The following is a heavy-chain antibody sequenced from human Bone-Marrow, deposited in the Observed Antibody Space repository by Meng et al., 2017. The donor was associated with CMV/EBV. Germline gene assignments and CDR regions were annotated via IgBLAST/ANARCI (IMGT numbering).Heavy chain of an antibody. CDR3: ARDGDGSDPWLDY. CDR1: GFNFSSDA. CDR2: ISYDGTDK. J-gene: IGHJ4*02. Sequence: GESLKISCAASGFNFSSDAMHWVRQAPGKGLEWVTVISYDGTDKYYADSVKGRFTISRDTSKNTLYLQMNSLRAEDTAVYYCARDGDGSDPWLDYWGQGTLVTVSS. D-gene: IGHD5-12*01. V-gene: IGHV3-30*04.